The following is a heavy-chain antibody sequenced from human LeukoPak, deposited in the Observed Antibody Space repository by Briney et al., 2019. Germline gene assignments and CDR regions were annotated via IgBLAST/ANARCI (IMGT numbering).Heavy chain of an antibody. CDR1: GFTFSSYW. D-gene: IGHD1-26*01. Sequence: GGSLRLSCAASGFTFSSYWMHWVRQAPGKGLVWVSRTKYDGSVTAYADSVRGRFTISRDNAKNTLYLQMNSLRAEDTAVYFCARDKATGGDYWGQGTLVTVSS. V-gene: IGHV3-74*01. J-gene: IGHJ4*02. CDR2: TKYDGSVT. CDR3: ARDKATGGDY.